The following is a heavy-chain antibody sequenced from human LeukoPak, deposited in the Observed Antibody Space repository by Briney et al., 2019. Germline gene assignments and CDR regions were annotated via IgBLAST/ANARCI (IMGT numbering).Heavy chain of an antibody. D-gene: IGHD2-21*02. CDR1: GFTFSSYA. J-gene: IGHJ3*02. Sequence: GGSLRLSCAASGFTFSSYAMHWVRQAPGKGLEWVAVISYDGSNKYYADSVKGRFTISRDNSKNTLYLQMNSLRAEDTAVYYCATGAVVVTASDAFDIWGQGTMVTVSS. CDR2: ISYDGSNK. CDR3: ATGAVVVTASDAFDI. V-gene: IGHV3-30-3*01.